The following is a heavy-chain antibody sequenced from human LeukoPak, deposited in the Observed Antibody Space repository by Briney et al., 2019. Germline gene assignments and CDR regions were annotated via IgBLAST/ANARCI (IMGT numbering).Heavy chain of an antibody. CDR1: GFTFSSYG. CDR3: AREREWYGALPSGDAFDI. D-gene: IGHD3-10*01. V-gene: IGHV3-30*03. CDR2: ISYDGSNK. J-gene: IGHJ3*02. Sequence: GRSLRLSCAASGFTFSSYGMHWVRQAPGKGLEWVAVISYDGSNKYYADSVKGRFTISRDNSKNTLYLQMNSLRAEDTAVYYCAREREWYGALPSGDAFDIWGQGTMVTVSS.